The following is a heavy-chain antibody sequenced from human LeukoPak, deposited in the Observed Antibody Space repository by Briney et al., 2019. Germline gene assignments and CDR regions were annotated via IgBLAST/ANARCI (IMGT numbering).Heavy chain of an antibody. CDR1: GFTFSSYS. D-gene: IGHD3-22*01. J-gene: IGHJ4*02. Sequence: KTGGSLRLSCAASGFTFSSYSMNWVRQAPGKGLEWVSSISSSSSYIYYADSVKGRFTISRDNAKNSLYLQMNSLRAEDTAVYYCARDINYYDSSGYNFDYWGQGTLVTVS. CDR3: ARDINYYDSSGYNFDY. V-gene: IGHV3-21*01. CDR2: ISSSSSYI.